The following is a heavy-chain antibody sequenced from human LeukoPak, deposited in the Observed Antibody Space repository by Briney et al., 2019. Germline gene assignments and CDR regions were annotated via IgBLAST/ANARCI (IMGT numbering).Heavy chain of an antibody. Sequence: SQTLSLTCTVSGGSISSGGYYWSWIRRHPGKGLDWIGYIYYSGSTYYNPSLKSRVTISVDTSKSQFSLKLNSVTAADTAVYFCARHRVEVAGSYFDDWGQGTLVTVSS. J-gene: IGHJ4*02. V-gene: IGHV4-31*03. CDR1: GGSISSGGYY. CDR3: ARHRVEVAGSYFDD. CDR2: IYYSGST. D-gene: IGHD6-19*01.